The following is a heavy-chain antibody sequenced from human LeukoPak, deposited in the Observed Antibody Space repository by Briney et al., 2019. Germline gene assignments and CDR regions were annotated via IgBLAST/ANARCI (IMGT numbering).Heavy chain of an antibody. CDR2: IKSKTDGGTT. Sequence: PGGSLRLSCAASGFTFSNAWMSWVRQAPGKGLEWVDRIKSKTDGGTTDYAAPVKGRFSISRDDSENMLYLQMNSLKTGDTAVYYCTTVVVTNLYWGQGTLVTVSS. CDR1: GFTFSNAW. CDR3: TTVVVTNLY. J-gene: IGHJ4*02. V-gene: IGHV3-15*01. D-gene: IGHD2-21*02.